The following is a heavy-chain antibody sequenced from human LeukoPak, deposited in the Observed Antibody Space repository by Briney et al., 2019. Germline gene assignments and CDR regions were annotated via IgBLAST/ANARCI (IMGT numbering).Heavy chain of an antibody. CDR1: GGTFSSYA. J-gene: IGHJ4*02. Sequence: ASVKVSCKASGGTFSSYAISWVRQAPGQGLEWMGRIIPILGVANYAQKFQGRVTITADKSTSTAYMELSSLRSEDTAVYYCARDSNWNVGYFDYWGQGTLVTVSS. V-gene: IGHV1-69*04. D-gene: IGHD1-1*01. CDR3: ARDSNWNVGYFDY. CDR2: IIPILGVA.